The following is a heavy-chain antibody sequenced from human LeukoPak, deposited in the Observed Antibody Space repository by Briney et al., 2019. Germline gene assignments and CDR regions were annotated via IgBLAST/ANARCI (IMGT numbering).Heavy chain of an antibody. CDR2: INHSGST. V-gene: IGHV4-34*01. D-gene: IGHD3-10*01. CDR3: ARGRGAFDI. CDR1: GGSFSGYY. Sequence: SETLSLTCAVYGGSFSGYYWSWIRQPPGKGLEWIGEINHSGSTNYNPSLKSRVTISVDTSKNQFSLKLSSVTAADTAVYYCARGRGAFDIWGQGTMVTVSS. J-gene: IGHJ3*02.